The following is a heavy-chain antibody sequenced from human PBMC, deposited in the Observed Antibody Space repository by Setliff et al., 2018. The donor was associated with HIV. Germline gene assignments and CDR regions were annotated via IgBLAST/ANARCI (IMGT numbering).Heavy chain of an antibody. J-gene: IGHJ4*02. D-gene: IGHD3-16*01. V-gene: IGHV1-69*10. CDR1: GGTFSSYD. CDR2: IIPILDIA. CDR3: ASYEREGFDY. Sequence: SVKVSCKASGGTFSSYDISWVRQAPGQGLEWMGGIIPILDIANYALKFQGRVTITADKSTGAAYMELSSLRSDDTAVYYCASYEREGFDYWGQGTQVTVSS.